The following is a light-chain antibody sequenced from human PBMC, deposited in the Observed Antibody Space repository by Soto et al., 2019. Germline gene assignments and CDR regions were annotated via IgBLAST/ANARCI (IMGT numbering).Light chain of an antibody. Sequence: EIVMTQSQAPMSVSTGERATLSCRASQSVNSKVAWYQQKPGQPPRLLIYAASTRATGVPPRFSGGGSGTEFILTISSLQSEDFAVYYCQQHTDWPPITFGQGTRLEIK. CDR1: QSVNSK. CDR2: AAS. CDR3: QQHTDWPPIT. J-gene: IGKJ5*01. V-gene: IGKV3-15*01.